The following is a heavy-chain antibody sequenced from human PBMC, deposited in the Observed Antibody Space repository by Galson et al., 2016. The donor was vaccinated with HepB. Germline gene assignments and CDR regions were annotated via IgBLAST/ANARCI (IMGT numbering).Heavy chain of an antibody. CDR1: GFTFSDYY. CDR3: ARDSSQYYDVRDGFDP. J-gene: IGHJ5*02. CDR2: ISPSSSTI. D-gene: IGHD3-10*02. Sequence: SLRLSCAASGFTFSDYYMSWIRQAPGKGLEWVSYISPSSSTIYYADSVKGRFTISRDNAENSLYLQMNRLRAEDTAVYYCARDSSQYYDVRDGFDPWGQGTLVTVSS. V-gene: IGHV3-11*04.